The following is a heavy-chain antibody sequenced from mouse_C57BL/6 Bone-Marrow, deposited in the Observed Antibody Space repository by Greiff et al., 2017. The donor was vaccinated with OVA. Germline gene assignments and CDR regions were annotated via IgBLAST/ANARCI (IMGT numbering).Heavy chain of an antibody. CDR1: GFTFSDYY. D-gene: IGHD1-1*01. V-gene: IGHV5-12*01. CDR3: ARQGYGSSLFDY. Sequence: DVHLVESGGGLVQPGGSLKLSCAASGFTFSDYYMYWVRQTPEKRLEWVAYISNGGGSTYYPDTVKGRFTISRDNAKNTLYLQMSRLKSEDTAMYYCARQGYGSSLFDYWGKGTTLTVSS. CDR2: ISNGGGST. J-gene: IGHJ2*01.